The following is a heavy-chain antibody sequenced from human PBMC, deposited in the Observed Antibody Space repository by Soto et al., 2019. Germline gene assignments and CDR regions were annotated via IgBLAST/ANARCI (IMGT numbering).Heavy chain of an antibody. CDR1: GGFLSSYY. Sequence: SETLSLTCVVSGGFLSSYYWSWIRQPPGKGLEWIGYIYYSGSTNYNPSLKSRVTISVDNSKNTLYLQMNSLRAEDTAVYYCARDRLNVWDSSGYYFDYWGQGTLVTVSS. CDR3: ARDRLNVWDSSGYYFDY. CDR2: IYYSGST. D-gene: IGHD3-22*01. J-gene: IGHJ4*02. V-gene: IGHV4-59*01.